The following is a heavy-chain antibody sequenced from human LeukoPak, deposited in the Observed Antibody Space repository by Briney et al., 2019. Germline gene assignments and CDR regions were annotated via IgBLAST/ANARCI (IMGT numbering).Heavy chain of an antibody. V-gene: IGHV3-48*03. CDR3: ARGGSVAAPGIQGTYY. Sequence: PGGSLRLSCAASGFTFRSYEMNWIRQAPGKGLEWVSYISSSGSDIYQADSVKGRFTISRDNAKNSLYLQMSNLRAEDTAVYYCARGGSVAAPGIQGTYYWGQGTLVTVSS. CDR2: ISSSGSDI. CDR1: GFTFRSYE. J-gene: IGHJ4*02. D-gene: IGHD6-13*01.